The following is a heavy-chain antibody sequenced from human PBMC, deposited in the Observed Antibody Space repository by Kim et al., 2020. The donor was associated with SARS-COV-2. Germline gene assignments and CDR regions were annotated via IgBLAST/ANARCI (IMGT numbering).Heavy chain of an antibody. V-gene: IGHV3-15*01. CDR3: STRDAVPAAPCYYYYGMDV. D-gene: IGHD2-2*01. J-gene: IGHJ6*02. Sequence: GRFTISRDDSKNTLYLQMNSLKTEDTAVYYCSTRDAVPAAPCYYYYGMDVWGQGTTVTVSS.